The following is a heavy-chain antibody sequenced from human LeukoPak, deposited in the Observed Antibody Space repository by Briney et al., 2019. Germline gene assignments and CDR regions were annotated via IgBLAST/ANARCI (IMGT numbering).Heavy chain of an antibody. D-gene: IGHD6-19*01. CDR1: GFTFSSYE. CDR2: ISSSGSTI. CDR3: AREGLSSGWNGYYYYYYMDV. J-gene: IGHJ6*03. V-gene: IGHV3-48*03. Sequence: PGGSLRLSCAASGFTFSSYEMNWVRQAPGKGLEWVSYISSSGSTIYYADSVKGRFTISRDNAKNSLYLQMNSLRAEDTAVYYCAREGLSSGWNGYYYYYYMDVWGKGTTVTVSS.